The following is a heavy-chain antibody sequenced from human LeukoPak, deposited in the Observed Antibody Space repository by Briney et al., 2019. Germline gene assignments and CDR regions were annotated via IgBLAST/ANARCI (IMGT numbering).Heavy chain of an antibody. CDR3: AKDHSGINCYGLCGHAFDI. CDR1: GFTFTSCA. V-gene: IGHV3-23*01. Sequence: PGGSLRLCSAASGFTFTSCAKSWVRQAPGKGLEWVSAFTGRSDSTYYADSVKGRFTISRDNSKNTLYLQMNRLRAEDTAIYYCAKDHSGINCYGLCGHAFDICAQGTMVTVSS. J-gene: IGHJ3*02. D-gene: IGHD2-2*01. CDR2: FTGRSDST.